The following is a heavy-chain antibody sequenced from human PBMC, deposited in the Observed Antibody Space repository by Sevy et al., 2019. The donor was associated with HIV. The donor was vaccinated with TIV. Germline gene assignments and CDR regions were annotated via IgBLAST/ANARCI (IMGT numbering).Heavy chain of an antibody. Sequence: GGSLRLSCAASGFTFSSYAMSWVRQAPGKGLEWVSAISGSGGSTYYADSVKGRFTISRDNSKNTLYLQMNSLRAEDTAVYYCATDYLSHDYDSSGNGRNTDYWGQGTLVTVSS. CDR1: GFTFSSYA. CDR3: ATDYLSHDYDSSGNGRNTDY. D-gene: IGHD3-22*01. V-gene: IGHV3-23*01. J-gene: IGHJ4*02. CDR2: ISGSGGST.